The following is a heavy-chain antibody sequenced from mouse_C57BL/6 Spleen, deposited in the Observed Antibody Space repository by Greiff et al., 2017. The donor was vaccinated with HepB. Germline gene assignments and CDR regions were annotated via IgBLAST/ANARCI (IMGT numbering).Heavy chain of an antibody. CDR1: GFTFSDYY. CDR2: INYDGSST. J-gene: IGHJ1*03. Sequence: EVKLMESEGGLVQPGSSMKLSCTASGFTFSDYYMAWVRQVPEKGLEWVANINYDGSSTYYLDSLKSRFIISRDNAKNILYLQMSSLKSEDTATYYCARDERKYFDVWGTGTTVTVSS. V-gene: IGHV5-16*01. CDR3: ARDERKYFDV.